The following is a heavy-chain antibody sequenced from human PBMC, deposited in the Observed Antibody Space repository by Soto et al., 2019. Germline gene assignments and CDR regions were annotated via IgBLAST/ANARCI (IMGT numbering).Heavy chain of an antibody. CDR3: ARGGRGLLHFDY. D-gene: IGHD3-10*01. J-gene: IGHJ4*02. Sequence: TMSLTCPISGCSLSRGCYYWSWLRQHPGQGLERIGYSYYRASTSYNQCLKSRVTISVDKSKNQFSLKLSSVTAADTAVYYCARGGRGLLHFDYWGQG. V-gene: IGHV4-31*03. CDR1: GCSLSRGCYY. CDR2: SYYRAST.